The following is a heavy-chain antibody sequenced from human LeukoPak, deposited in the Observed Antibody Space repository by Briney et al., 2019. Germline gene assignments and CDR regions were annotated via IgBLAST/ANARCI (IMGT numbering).Heavy chain of an antibody. V-gene: IGHV4-34*01. D-gene: IGHD6-19*01. CDR2: INHSGST. CDR3: ARRRSSGWLNWFDP. J-gene: IGHJ5*02. CDR1: GFAFSSYE. Sequence: PGGSLRLSCAASGFAFSSYEMNWVRQPPGKGLEWIGEINHSGSTNYNPSLKSRVTISVDTSKNQFSLKLSSVTAADTAVYYCARRRSSGWLNWFDPWGQGTLVTVSS.